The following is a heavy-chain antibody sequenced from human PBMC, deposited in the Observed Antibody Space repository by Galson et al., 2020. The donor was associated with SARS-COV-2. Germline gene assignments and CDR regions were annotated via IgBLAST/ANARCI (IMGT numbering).Heavy chain of an antibody. CDR2: IANGGST. J-gene: IGHJ6*02. V-gene: IGHV4-34*01. CDR3: ARVPRINVFVVRWKGEFYAMDV. D-gene: IGHD3-3*01. Sequence: SETLSLTCAVYGGSFNGYYWTWIRQAPGKGLEWIGEIANGGSTKYNPSLKSRLSMSVEPSKNQFSLKLYSVTAADTAVYYCARVPRINVFVVRWKGEFYAMDVWGQGTTVTVAS. CDR1: GGSFNGYY.